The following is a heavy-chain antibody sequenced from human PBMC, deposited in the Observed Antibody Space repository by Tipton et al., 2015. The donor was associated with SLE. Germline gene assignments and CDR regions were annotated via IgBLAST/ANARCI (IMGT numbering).Heavy chain of an antibody. CDR1: GGSFSGYY. D-gene: IGHD3-10*01. V-gene: IGHV4-34*01. Sequence: TLSLTCAVYGGSFSGYYWTWIRQPPGKGLEWIGEINHSGNTHYNPSLKSRVTISVDTSKNQFSLRLYSVTAADTAVYYCARKYGRGQEAAFDLWGQGTILIVSS. CDR2: INHSGNT. J-gene: IGHJ3*01. CDR3: ARKYGRGQEAAFDL.